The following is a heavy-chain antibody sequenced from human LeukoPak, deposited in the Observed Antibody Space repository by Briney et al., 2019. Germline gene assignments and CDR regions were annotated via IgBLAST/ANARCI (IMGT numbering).Heavy chain of an antibody. CDR2: INPDGSHR. Sequence: GGSLRLSCEASGFTFITHWMSWVRQAPRKGLEWVASINPDGSHRYYLDSVMGRFTISRDDTKNSLYLQMYSLGAEDTAVYYCARLLGTSTTYDYWGQGTLVTVSS. D-gene: IGHD1-1*01. J-gene: IGHJ4*02. CDR3: ARLLGTSTTYDY. CDR1: GFTFITHW. V-gene: IGHV3-7*01.